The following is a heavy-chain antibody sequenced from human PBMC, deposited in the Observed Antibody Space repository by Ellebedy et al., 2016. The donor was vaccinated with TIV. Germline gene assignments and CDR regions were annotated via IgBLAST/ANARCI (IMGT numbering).Heavy chain of an antibody. J-gene: IGHJ4*02. CDR3: AGGYSSGWTDY. Sequence: MPGGSLRLSCTVPVGSIISYYWSWIRQPAGKGLERIGRIYTSGSTNYNPSLQSRVTMSVDTSKNQFSLKLSSVTAADTAVYYCAGGYSSGWTDYWGQGTLVTVSS. D-gene: IGHD6-19*01. CDR1: VGSIISYY. V-gene: IGHV4-4*07. CDR2: IYTSGST.